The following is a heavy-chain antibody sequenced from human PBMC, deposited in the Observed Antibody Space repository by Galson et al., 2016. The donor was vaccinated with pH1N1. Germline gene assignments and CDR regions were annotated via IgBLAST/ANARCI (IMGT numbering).Heavy chain of an antibody. Sequence: SVKVSCKASGYNFSSFGFRWVRQAPGKRLEWMGWIGDYKEKTNYAQTFQGRVTMSADRSTNTAYMELRGLTSDDTAVYYCARGGHGSGWDDGYFDHWGQGSLITVSS. D-gene: IGHD6-19*01. CDR1: GYNFSSFG. J-gene: IGHJ4*02. CDR3: ARGGHGSGWDDGYFDH. CDR2: IGDYKEKT. V-gene: IGHV1-18*01.